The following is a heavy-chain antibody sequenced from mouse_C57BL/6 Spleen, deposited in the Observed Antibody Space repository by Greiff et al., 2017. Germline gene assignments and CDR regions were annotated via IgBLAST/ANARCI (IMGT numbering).Heavy chain of an antibody. CDR2: IDPSDSYT. CDR3: ARNSDGSAY. J-gene: IGHJ3*01. Sequence: QVQLQQPGAELVMPGASVKLSCKASGYTFTSYWMHWVKQRPGQGLEWIGEIDPSDSYTNYNQKFKGKATLTVDKSSSTAYMQLSSLTSEDSAVXYCARNSDGSAYWGQGTLVTVSA. D-gene: IGHD1-1*02. CDR1: GYTFTSYW. V-gene: IGHV1-69*01.